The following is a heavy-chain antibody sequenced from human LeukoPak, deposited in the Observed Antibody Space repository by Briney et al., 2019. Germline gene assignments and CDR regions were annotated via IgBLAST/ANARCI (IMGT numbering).Heavy chain of an antibody. Sequence: GASVKASCKASGYTFTSYGISWVRQAPGQGLEWMGWISAYNGNTNYAQKLQGRVTMTTDTSTSTAYMELRSLRSDDTAVYYCARDSNGYSYGNFDYWGQGTLVTVSS. D-gene: IGHD5-18*01. CDR3: ARDSNGYSYGNFDY. CDR1: GYTFTSYG. J-gene: IGHJ4*02. V-gene: IGHV1-18*01. CDR2: ISAYNGNT.